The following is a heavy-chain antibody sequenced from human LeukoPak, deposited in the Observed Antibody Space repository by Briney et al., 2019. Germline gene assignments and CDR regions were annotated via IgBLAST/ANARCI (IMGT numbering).Heavy chain of an antibody. J-gene: IGHJ4*02. V-gene: IGHV3-9*01. CDR3: AKDSGSGYYNARFDY. Sequence: PGGSLRLSCAASGFTFSSYEMNWVRQAPGKGLEWVSGISWNSGSIGYADSVKGRFTISRDNAKNSLYLQMNSLRAEDTALYYCAKDSGSGYYNARFDYWGQGTLVTVSS. CDR2: ISWNSGSI. CDR1: GFTFSSYE. D-gene: IGHD3-22*01.